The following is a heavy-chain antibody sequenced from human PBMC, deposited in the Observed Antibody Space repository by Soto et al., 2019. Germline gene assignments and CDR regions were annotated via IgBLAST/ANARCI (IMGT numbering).Heavy chain of an antibody. D-gene: IGHD3-3*01. CDR2: ISAYNGNT. Sequence: GASVKVSCKASGYTFTSYGISWVRQAPGQGLEWMGWISAYNGNTNYAQKLQGRVTMTTDTSTSTAYMELRSLRSDDTAVYYCARGRKDFWSGYPSYYMDVWGKGTTVTVSS. J-gene: IGHJ6*03. V-gene: IGHV1-18*01. CDR1: GYTFTSYG. CDR3: ARGRKDFWSGYPSYYMDV.